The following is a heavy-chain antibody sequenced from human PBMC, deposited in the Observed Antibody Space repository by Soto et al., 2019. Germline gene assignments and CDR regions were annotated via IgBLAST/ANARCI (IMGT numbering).Heavy chain of an antibody. V-gene: IGHV1-69*05. CDR2: IIPIFGTA. Sequence: GASVKVSCKASGGTFSSYAISWVRQAPGQGLEWMGGIIPIFGTANYAQKFQGRVTITTDKSTSTAYMELSSLRSEDTAVYYCARGGKYYYDSSGYYPPYYYYGMDVWGQGTTVTVSS. CDR1: GGTFSSYA. CDR3: ARGGKYYYDSSGYYPPYYYYGMDV. J-gene: IGHJ6*02. D-gene: IGHD3-22*01.